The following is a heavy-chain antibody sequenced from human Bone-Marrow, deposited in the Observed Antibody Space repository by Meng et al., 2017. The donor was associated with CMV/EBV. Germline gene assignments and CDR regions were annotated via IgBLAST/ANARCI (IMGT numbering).Heavy chain of an antibody. CDR3: ARDHARSSLFDP. CDR1: GFTFDDFA. Sequence: GGSLRLSCAASGFTFDDFAIHWVRQAPGKGLEWVSGISWNSDSIDYADSVKGRFTISRDNAKNSLYLQMNSLRAEDTAVYYCARDHARSSLFDPWGQGTLVTVSS. CDR2: ISWNSDSI. D-gene: IGHD6-6*01. V-gene: IGHV3-9*01. J-gene: IGHJ5*02.